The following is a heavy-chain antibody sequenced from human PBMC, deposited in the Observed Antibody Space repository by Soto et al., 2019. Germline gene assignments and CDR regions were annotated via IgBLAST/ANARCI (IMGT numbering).Heavy chain of an antibody. V-gene: IGHV4-4*08. CDR2: VYNGGST. J-gene: IGHJ3*02. CDR3: ARRHVVVVAATRGDALDI. CDR1: GGSMSNYY. D-gene: IGHD2-15*01. Sequence: SETLYLTCAVSGGSMSNYYWTWIRQPPGKGLEWIGYVYNGGSTDYNPSLKSRVTISVDTSKNQFSLKLTSVTAADTAVYYCARRHVVVVAATRGDALDIWGQGTMVTVSS.